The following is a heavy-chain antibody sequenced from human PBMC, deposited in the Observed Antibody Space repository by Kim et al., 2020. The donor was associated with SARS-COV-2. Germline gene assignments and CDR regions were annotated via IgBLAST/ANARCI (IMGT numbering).Heavy chain of an antibody. CDR3: ARQPEANWFDP. J-gene: IGHJ5*02. V-gene: IGHV4-39*01. CDR2: T. Sequence: TAYNPSLRSRVTMYMATSRNHFSLQLTAVTAADTAVYYCARQPEANWFDPWGQGSLVTVSS.